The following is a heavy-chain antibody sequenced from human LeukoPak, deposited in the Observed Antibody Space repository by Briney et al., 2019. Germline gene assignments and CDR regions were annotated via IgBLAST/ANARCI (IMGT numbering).Heavy chain of an antibody. CDR1: GGSISSYY. V-gene: IGHV4-59*08. CDR3: VRHTLDGARNAFDI. CDR2: MYYSGNT. D-gene: IGHD1-26*01. Sequence: SETLSLTCNVSGGSISSYYWSWIRQPPGKGLEWIGYMYYSGNTNYNPSLKSRVTTSVDSSKNQFSLKLSSVTAADTAVYYCVRHTLDGARNAFDIWGQGTMVTVSS. J-gene: IGHJ3*02.